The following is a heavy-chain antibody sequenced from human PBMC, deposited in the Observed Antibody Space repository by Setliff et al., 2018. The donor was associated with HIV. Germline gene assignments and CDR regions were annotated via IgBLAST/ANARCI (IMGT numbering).Heavy chain of an antibody. V-gene: IGHV3-53*01. CDR1: GFTVSDNY. Sequence: GGSLRLSCAASGFTVSDNYMSWVRQAPGKGLEWVSVIYRDGATYYADSVKGRFTISRDNSKNTLFLQVKSLTAEDTAIYYCGKDSSDWSDGWGQGTLVTVSS. J-gene: IGHJ5*02. CDR3: GKDSSDWSDG. CDR2: IYRDGAT. D-gene: IGHD3-22*01.